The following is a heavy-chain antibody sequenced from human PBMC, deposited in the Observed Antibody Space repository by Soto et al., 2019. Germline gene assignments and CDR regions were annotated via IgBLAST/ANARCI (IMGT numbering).Heavy chain of an antibody. CDR1: GFTFSIYA. Sequence: VGSLRLSCAASGFTFSIYAMTWVRQAPGKGLEWVSTTGATGRTTYYADSVKGRFTVSRDNSKNTLDLQMSSLRAEDTAVYYCATVHNTSRSFDYWGQGTLVTVSS. D-gene: IGHD1-20*01. CDR3: ATVHNTSRSFDY. CDR2: TGATGRTT. J-gene: IGHJ4*02. V-gene: IGHV3-23*01.